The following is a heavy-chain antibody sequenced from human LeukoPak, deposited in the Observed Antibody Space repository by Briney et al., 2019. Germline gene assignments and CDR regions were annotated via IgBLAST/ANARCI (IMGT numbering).Heavy chain of an antibody. CDR1: GFTFSTYS. Sequence: GGSLRLSCAASGFTFSTYSMNWARQAPGKGLEWVSSISSSSSYIYYADSVKGRYTISRDNAKNSLYLQMNSLRAEDTAVYYCARVGVVVPAAIVPFGYWGQGTLVTVSS. D-gene: IGHD2-2*01. CDR3: ARVGVVVPAAIVPFGY. J-gene: IGHJ4*02. CDR2: ISSSSSYI. V-gene: IGHV3-21*01.